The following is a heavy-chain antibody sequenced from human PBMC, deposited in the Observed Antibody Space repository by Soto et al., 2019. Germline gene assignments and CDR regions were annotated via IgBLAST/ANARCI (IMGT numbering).Heavy chain of an antibody. CDR2: INPSGDTT. CDR3: ARPLIGTHTLAFDY. V-gene: IGHV1-46*01. D-gene: IGHD2-15*01. J-gene: IGHJ4*02. Sequence: RASVKVSCKASGYTLTTYHMHWVRQAPGQGLEWIGIINPSGDTTTYAQKYQGRVTITRDTSTNTLFMELSSLRYEDTALYYCARPLIGTHTLAFDYWGQGTLVTV. CDR1: GYTLTTYH.